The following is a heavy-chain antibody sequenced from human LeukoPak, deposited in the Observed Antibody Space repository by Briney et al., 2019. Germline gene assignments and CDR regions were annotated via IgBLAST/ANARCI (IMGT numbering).Heavy chain of an antibody. Sequence: GGSLRLSCAASGFTFSNYAMYWVRQAPGKGLEWVSGLSGTGDITYYTDSVKGRFTISRDNSKNTLYLEMNNLRAEDTALYYCAKRGNAISFFDPRGQGTLVTVSS. CDR1: GFTFSNYA. D-gene: IGHD2/OR15-2a*01. V-gene: IGHV3-23*01. CDR3: AKRGNAISFFDP. J-gene: IGHJ5*02. CDR2: LSGTGDIT.